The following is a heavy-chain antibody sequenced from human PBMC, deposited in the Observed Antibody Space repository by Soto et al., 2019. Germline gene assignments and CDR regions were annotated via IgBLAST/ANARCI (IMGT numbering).Heavy chain of an antibody. CDR3: AKGDPTDAFDI. D-gene: IGHD2-21*02. Sequence: GGSLRLSCEASGFTFSSYGMHWVRQAPGKGLEWVAVISYDGSNKYYADSVKGRFTISRDNSKNTLYLQMNSLRAEDTAVYYCAKGDPTDAFDIWGQGTMVTVSS. CDR2: ISYDGSNK. CDR1: GFTFSSYG. J-gene: IGHJ3*02. V-gene: IGHV3-30*18.